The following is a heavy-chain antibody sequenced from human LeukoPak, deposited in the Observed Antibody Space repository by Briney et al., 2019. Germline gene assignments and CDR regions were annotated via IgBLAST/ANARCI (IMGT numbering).Heavy chain of an antibody. CDR2: IYPGDSDT. CDR1: GYSFTSYW. J-gene: IGHJ4*02. Sequence: GESLKISCKGSGYSFTSYWIGWVRQMPGKGLEWMGIIYPGDSDTRYSPSFQGRVTISADKSISTAYLQWSSLKASDTAMYYCARRKEGAAGRYYFDSWGQGTLVTVSS. CDR3: ARRKEGAAGRYYFDS. V-gene: IGHV5-51*01. D-gene: IGHD6-13*01.